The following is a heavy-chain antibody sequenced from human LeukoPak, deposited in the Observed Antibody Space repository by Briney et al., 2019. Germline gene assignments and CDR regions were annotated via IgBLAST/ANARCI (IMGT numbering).Heavy chain of an antibody. CDR1: GVSISSYY. V-gene: IGHV4-4*07. CDR3: ARGGVVVPAAIGY. D-gene: IGHD2-2*02. Sequence: PSETLSLKCTVSGVSISSYYWSWIRQPAGMGLEWIGRIYTSGSTNYNPSLKSRVTTSVATSKTQFSLKLSSVTAAATAVYYWARGGVVVPAAIGYWGQGTLVTVSS. CDR2: IYTSGST. J-gene: IGHJ4*02.